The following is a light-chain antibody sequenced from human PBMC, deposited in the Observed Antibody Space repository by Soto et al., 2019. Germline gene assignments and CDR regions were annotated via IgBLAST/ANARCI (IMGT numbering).Light chain of an antibody. CDR2: GAS. V-gene: IGKV3-15*01. CDR3: QQYNNCPET. J-gene: IGKJ1*01. CDR1: QSVSSN. Sequence: EIVMTQSPATLSVSPGERATLSCRASQSVSSNLAWYQQKPGQAPRLLIYGASTRATGIPASFSGSGSGTEFTLTISSLQPEDFAVYYCQQYNNCPETFGQGTKVEIK.